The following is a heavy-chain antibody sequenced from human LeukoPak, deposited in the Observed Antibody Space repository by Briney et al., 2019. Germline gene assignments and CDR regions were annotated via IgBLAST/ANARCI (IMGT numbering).Heavy chain of an antibody. Sequence: GASVKVSCKASGGTFSSYALSWVRQAPGQGLEWMGRIIPIFGTANYAQKFQGRVTITTDESTSTAYMELSSLRSEDTAVYYCARDRYSYGYFDYWGQGTLVTVSS. D-gene: IGHD5-18*01. CDR1: GGTFSSYA. V-gene: IGHV1-69*05. CDR2: IIPIFGTA. J-gene: IGHJ4*02. CDR3: ARDRYSYGYFDY.